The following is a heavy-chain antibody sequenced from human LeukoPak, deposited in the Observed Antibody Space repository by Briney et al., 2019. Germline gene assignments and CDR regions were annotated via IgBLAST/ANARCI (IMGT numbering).Heavy chain of an antibody. CDR1: GGSIGSSSYY. V-gene: IGHV4-39*07. J-gene: IGHJ3*02. D-gene: IGHD6-19*01. CDR3: ASLASSGWCQEGAFDI. CDR2: IYYSGST. Sequence: SETLSLTCTVSGGSIGSSSYYWGWIRQPPGKGLEWIGSIYYSGSTYYNPSLKSRVTISVDTSKNQFSLKLSSVTAADTAVYYCASLASSGWCQEGAFDIWGQGTMVTVSS.